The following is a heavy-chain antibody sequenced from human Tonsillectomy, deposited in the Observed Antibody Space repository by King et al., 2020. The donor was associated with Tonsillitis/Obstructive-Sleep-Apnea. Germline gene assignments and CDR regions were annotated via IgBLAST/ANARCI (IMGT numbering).Heavy chain of an antibody. Sequence: ESGGGLVQPGGSLRLSCAASGFTVSNNYMSWVRQAPGKGLEWVSVIYSGGSTYYADSVKGRFTVSRHNSKNTLYLQMNSLRAEDTAAYYCARGVFTSSAPYNYWGQGTLVTVSS. D-gene: IGHD3-22*01. CDR3: ARGVFTSSAPYNY. CDR2: IYSGGST. CDR1: GFTVSNNY. J-gene: IGHJ4*02. V-gene: IGHV3-53*04.